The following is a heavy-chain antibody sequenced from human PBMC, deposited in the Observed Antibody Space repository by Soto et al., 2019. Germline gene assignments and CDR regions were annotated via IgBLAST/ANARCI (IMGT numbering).Heavy chain of an antibody. D-gene: IGHD2-15*01. J-gene: IGHJ5*02. CDR1: GGSISSYY. V-gene: IGHV4-59*01. Sequence: PSETLSLTCTVSGGSISSYYWGWIRQPPGKGLEWIGYIYYSGSTNYNPSLKSRVTISVDTSKNQFSLKLSSVTAADTAVYYCARDPCSGGSCYSPWGQGTLVTVSS. CDR2: IYYSGST. CDR3: ARDPCSGGSCYSP.